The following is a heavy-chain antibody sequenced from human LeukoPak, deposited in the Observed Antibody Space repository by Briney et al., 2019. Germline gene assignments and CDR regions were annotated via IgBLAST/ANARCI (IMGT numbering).Heavy chain of an antibody. CDR2: ICGRGGNT. D-gene: IGHD2-15*01. CDR1: GFTITSYA. CDR3: AKGSGDSCFSPLDS. Sequence: PGGSLRLSCAASGFTITSYAMSWVRQAPGKGLEWVSLICGRGGNTYYADSVKGRFTISRDNSKNTLSLQMNSLRAEDTAVYYCAKGSGDSCFSPLDSWGQGTLVTVSS. V-gene: IGHV3-23*01. J-gene: IGHJ4*02.